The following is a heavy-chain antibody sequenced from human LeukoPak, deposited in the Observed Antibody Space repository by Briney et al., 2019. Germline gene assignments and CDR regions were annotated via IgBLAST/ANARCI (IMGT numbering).Heavy chain of an antibody. CDR2: ISGSSNYI. CDR3: ARVSGDLDY. V-gene: IGHV3-21*01. J-gene: IGHJ4*02. Sequence: GGSLRLSCAASGFTFSTYTMNWVRQAPGKGLEWVSSISGSSNYIFYADSLKGRFTISRDNAKNSLYLQMNSLRAEDTAVYYCARVSGDLDYWGQGTLVTVSS. CDR1: GFTFSTYT. D-gene: IGHD7-27*01.